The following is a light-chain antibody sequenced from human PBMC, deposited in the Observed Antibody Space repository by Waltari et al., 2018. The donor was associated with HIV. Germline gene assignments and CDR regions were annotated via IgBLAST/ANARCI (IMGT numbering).Light chain of an antibody. V-gene: IGLV3-21*01. CDR1: NIGSKS. Sequence: SYVLTQPPSVSVAPGTTAKISCGGDNIGSKSVHWYQQRPGQAPLLVIYYHADRPSGIPERFFGSNSGSTATLTITRVEVGDEADYFCQIWNNSSDHWVFGAGTTLTVL. CDR2: YHA. J-gene: IGLJ2*01. CDR3: QIWNNSSDHWV.